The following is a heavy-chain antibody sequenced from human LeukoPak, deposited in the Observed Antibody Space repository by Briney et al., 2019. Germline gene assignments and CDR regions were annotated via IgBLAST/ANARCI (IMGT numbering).Heavy chain of an antibody. CDR1: GYSISSDYY. Sequence: PWETLSLTCNVSGYSISSDYYWGWIRQPPGKGLEWIGTIHQSGSTFYNPSLKSRVTLSVDTAKNQLSLKLISVTAADTAVYFCARHARSGYASRGLFDYWGQGTLVTVSS. J-gene: IGHJ4*02. CDR2: IHQSGST. D-gene: IGHD5-12*01. V-gene: IGHV4-38-2*02. CDR3: ARHARSGYASRGLFDY.